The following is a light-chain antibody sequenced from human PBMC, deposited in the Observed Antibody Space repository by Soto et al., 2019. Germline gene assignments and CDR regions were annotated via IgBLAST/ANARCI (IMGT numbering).Light chain of an antibody. CDR3: QQYDSHST. J-gene: IGKJ1*01. Sequence: DIQMTQSPSTLSASVGDRVTITCRASRSSSSWLAWYQQKPWKVPKLLIYKASTLKSGVPSRFTGSGSGTEFTLTISSLQPDDFATYYCQQYDSHSTFGQGTKVDIK. CDR1: RSSSSW. CDR2: KAS. V-gene: IGKV1-5*03.